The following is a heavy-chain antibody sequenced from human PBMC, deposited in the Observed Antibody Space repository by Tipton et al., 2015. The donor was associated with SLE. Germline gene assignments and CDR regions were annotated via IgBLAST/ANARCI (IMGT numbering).Heavy chain of an antibody. Sequence: TLSLTCTVSGDSIDHYFWSWIRQPAGKGLEWIGRIYSSGSTNYNPSLESRVTISVDTSKNQFSLKLNSVTAADTAVYYCARGQWNAFDIWGQGTMVTVSS. V-gene: IGHV4-4*07. CDR1: GDSIDHYF. J-gene: IGHJ3*02. CDR3: ARGQWNAFDI. D-gene: IGHD2-8*01. CDR2: IYSSGST.